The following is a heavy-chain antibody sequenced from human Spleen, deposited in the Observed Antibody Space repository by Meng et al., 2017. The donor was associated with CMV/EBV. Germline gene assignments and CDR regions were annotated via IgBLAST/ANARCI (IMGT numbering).Heavy chain of an antibody. V-gene: IGHV4-4*02. CDR3: ARVTRDYGDSYFDY. Sequence: VSGGLISSSNWWSWVLQPPGKGLEWIGEIFHSGSTNYNPSLKSRVTISIDKSKNQFSLKLSSVTAADTAVYYCARVTRDYGDSYFDYWGQGTLVTVSS. CDR1: GGLISSSNW. J-gene: IGHJ4*02. CDR2: IFHSGST. D-gene: IGHD4-17*01.